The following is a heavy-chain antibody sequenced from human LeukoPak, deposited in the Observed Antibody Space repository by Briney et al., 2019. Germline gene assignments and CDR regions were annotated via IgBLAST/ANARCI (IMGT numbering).Heavy chain of an antibody. CDR3: ARGHSLRGFDY. V-gene: IGHV1-2*02. J-gene: IGHJ4*02. Sequence: ASVKVSCKASGYTFTDYYMHWVRQAPGQGLEWMGWINPNRGDTDYAQRFQDRVTMTRDTSITTAYMELSRLRSDDTAIYYCARGHSLRGFDYWGQGTLVTVSS. CDR2: INPNRGDT. CDR1: GYTFTDYY. D-gene: IGHD1-26*01.